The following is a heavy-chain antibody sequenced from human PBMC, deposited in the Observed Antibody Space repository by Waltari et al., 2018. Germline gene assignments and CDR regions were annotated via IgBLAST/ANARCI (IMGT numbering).Heavy chain of an antibody. CDR1: GGSISSHY. Sequence: LSLTCTVSGGSISSHYWSWIRQPPGKGLEWIGYIYYSGSTNYNPSLKSRVTISVDTSKNQFSLKLSSVTAADTAVYYCARGLRDPTGGVCYDYWGQGTLVTVSS. CDR3: ARGLRDPTGGVCYDY. J-gene: IGHJ4*02. D-gene: IGHD2-8*02. V-gene: IGHV4-59*11. CDR2: IYYSGST.